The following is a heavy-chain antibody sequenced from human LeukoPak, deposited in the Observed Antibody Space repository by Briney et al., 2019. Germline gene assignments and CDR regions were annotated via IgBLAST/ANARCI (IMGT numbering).Heavy chain of an antibody. CDR3: ARHRDYGTGWYGFDY. Sequence: PWETLSLTCTVSGGSISASSSYWAWIRQPPGKDLQWIGSISYTGRPFYNPSLGSRVTISVDTSKNQFSLRLSSVTAADTAVYYCARHRDYGTGWYGFDYWGQGSLVTVSS. CDR2: ISYTGRP. V-gene: IGHV4-39*07. J-gene: IGHJ4*02. D-gene: IGHD6-19*01. CDR1: GGSISASSSY.